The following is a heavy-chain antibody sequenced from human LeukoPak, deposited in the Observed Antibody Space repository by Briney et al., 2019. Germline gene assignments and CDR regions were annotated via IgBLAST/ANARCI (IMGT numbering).Heavy chain of an antibody. CDR3: ARLRGVATTQPRGYYFDY. CDR2: INHSGST. CDR1: GGSFSGYY. V-gene: IGHV4-34*01. Sequence: SETLSLTCAVYGGSFSGYYWSWIRQPPGKGLEWIGEINHSGSTNYNPSLKSRVTISVDTSKNQFSLKLSSVTAADTAVYYCARLRGVATTQPRGYYFDYWGQVTLVTVSS. J-gene: IGHJ4*02. D-gene: IGHD5-12*01.